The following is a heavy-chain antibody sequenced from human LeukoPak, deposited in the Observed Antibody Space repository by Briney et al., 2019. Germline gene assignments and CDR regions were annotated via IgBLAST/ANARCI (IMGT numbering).Heavy chain of an antibody. D-gene: IGHD6-13*01. CDR3: ARVSSSWYQDWYFDL. CDR1: GGSISSYD. V-gene: IGHV4-4*07. Sequence: SETLSLTCTVSGGSISSYDWSWIRQPAGKGLEWIGRTYTSGSTNYNPSLKSRVTMSVDMSKNQFSLKLSSLIAADTAVYYCARVSSSWYQDWYFDLWGRGTLVTVPS. J-gene: IGHJ2*01. CDR2: TYTSGST.